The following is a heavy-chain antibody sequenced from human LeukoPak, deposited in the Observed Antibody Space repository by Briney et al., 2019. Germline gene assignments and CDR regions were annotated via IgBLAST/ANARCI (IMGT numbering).Heavy chain of an antibody. CDR3: TRDSQYYYDSSGYPQH. V-gene: IGHV3-49*04. Sequence: GGSLRLSCTASGFTFGDYAMSWVRQAPGKGLEWVGFIRSKAYGGTTEYAASVKGRFTISRDDSKSIAYLQMNSLKTEDTAVYYCTRDSQYYYDSSGYPQHWGQGTLVTVSS. CDR2: IRSKAYGGTT. CDR1: GFTFGDYA. J-gene: IGHJ1*01. D-gene: IGHD3-22*01.